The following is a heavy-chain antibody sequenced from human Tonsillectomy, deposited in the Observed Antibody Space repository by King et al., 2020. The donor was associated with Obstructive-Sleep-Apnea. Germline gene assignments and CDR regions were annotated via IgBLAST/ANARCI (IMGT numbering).Heavy chain of an antibody. CDR1: EFTFSSYS. CDR3: ASPLENYYYGSGSYYPDYYYGMDV. D-gene: IGHD3-10*01. CDR2: ISYDGDNK. V-gene: IGHV3-30-3*01. Sequence: VQLVESGGDVVQPGRSLRLSCAASEFTFSSYSMHWVRQAPGKGLEWVALISYDGDNKYYADSVKGRFTISRDNSKNTLYLQMNSLRAEDTAVYYCASPLENYYYGSGSYYPDYYYGMDVWGQGTTVTVSS. J-gene: IGHJ6*02.